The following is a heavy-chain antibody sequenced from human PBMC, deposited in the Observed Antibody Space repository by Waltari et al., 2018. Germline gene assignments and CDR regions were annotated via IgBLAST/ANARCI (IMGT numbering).Heavy chain of an antibody. CDR3: ARNDYSNSRYDRSGYFSVDL. CDR1: GGTFSSYA. V-gene: IGHV1-69*01. D-gene: IGHD3-22*01. Sequence: QVQLVQSGAEVKKPGSSVKVSCKASGGTFSSYAISWVRQAPGQGLEWMGGVIPICGTANDAQKFQGRVTITADESTSTAYMGLGSLGSEDTAVYYCARNDYSNSRYDRSGYFSVDLWGRGTLVTVSS. J-gene: IGHJ2*01. CDR2: VIPICGTA.